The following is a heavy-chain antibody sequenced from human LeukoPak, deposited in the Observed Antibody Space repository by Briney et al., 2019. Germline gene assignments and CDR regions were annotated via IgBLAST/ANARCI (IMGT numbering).Heavy chain of an antibody. J-gene: IGHJ6*02. CDR1: GFTLSNHW. CDR3: ARNNGMDV. V-gene: IGHV3-7*03. Sequence: GGSLRLSCAASGFTLSNHWMTWVRQVPGRGPEWVTNVNRDGSETYYLDSVKGRFTISKDNAKNSLYLQMNSLRAEDTALYHCARNNGMDVWGQGTTVTVSS. CDR2: VNRDGSET.